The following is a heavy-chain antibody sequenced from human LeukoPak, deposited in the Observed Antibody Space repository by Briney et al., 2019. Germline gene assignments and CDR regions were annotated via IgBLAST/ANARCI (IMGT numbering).Heavy chain of an antibody. CDR3: ARDYSQYSSSWYIGY. CDR1: GLTFSSYT. V-gene: IGHV3-30*04. D-gene: IGHD6-13*01. Sequence: GGSLRLSCAASGLTFSSYTMSWVRQAPGKGLEWVAVISYDGSNKYYADSVKGRFTISRDNSKNTLYLQMNSLRAEDTAVYYCARDYSQYSSSWYIGYWGQGTLVTVSS. J-gene: IGHJ4*02. CDR2: ISYDGSNK.